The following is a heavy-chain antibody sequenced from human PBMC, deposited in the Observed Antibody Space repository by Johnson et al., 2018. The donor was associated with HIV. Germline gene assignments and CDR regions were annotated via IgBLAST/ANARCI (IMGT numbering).Heavy chain of an antibody. CDR3: AKIIGYSSGLEI. V-gene: IGHV3-23*03. CDR2: IYSGGST. CDR1: GFTFSSYT. Sequence: EVQLVESGGGVVQPGRSLSLSCAASGFTFSSYTMYWVRQAPGKGLEWVSVIYSGGSTYYADSVKGRFTISRDNSKNTLYLQMNGLRADDTAVYYCAKIIGYSSGLEIWGQGTMVTVSS. J-gene: IGHJ3*02. D-gene: IGHD6-19*01.